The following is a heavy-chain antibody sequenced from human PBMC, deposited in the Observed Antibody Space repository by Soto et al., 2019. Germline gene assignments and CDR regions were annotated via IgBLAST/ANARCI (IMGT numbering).Heavy chain of an antibody. J-gene: IGHJ5*02. CDR2: IYHSGST. D-gene: IGHD6-6*01. CDR1: GYSISSGYY. Sequence: SETLSLTCAVSGYSISSGYYWGWIRQPPGKGLEWIGSIYHSGSTYYNPSLKIRVTISVDTSKNQFSLKLSSVTAADTAVYYCARAGQLVLSWFDPWGQGTLVTVSS. CDR3: ARAGQLVLSWFDP. V-gene: IGHV4-38-2*01.